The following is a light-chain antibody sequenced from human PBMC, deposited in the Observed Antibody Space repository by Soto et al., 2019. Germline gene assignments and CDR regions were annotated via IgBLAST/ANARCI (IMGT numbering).Light chain of an antibody. V-gene: IGKV1-5*03. CDR3: QQYNSYSPTT. CDR1: QSINSW. CDR2: KAS. J-gene: IGKJ1*01. Sequence: DIQMTQSPSTLSASVGDRVTITCRASQSINSWLAWYQQKPGKAPKLLIYKASSLESGVPSRFGGSGSGTEFTLTISSLQPDDFATYYCQQYNSYSPTTFGQGTKV.